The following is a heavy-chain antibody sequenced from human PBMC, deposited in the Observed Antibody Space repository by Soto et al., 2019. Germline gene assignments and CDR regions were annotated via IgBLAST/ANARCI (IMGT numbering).Heavy chain of an antibody. CDR3: AGTMGYCSGGSCYVPFDI. D-gene: IGHD2-15*01. Sequence: GGSLRLSCAASGFTFSSYGMHWVRQAPGKGLEWVAVISYDGSNKYYADSVKGRFTISRDNSKNTLYLQMNSLRAEDTAVYYCAGTMGYCSGGSCYVPFDIWGQGTMVTVSS. J-gene: IGHJ3*02. V-gene: IGHV3-30*03. CDR1: GFTFSSYG. CDR2: ISYDGSNK.